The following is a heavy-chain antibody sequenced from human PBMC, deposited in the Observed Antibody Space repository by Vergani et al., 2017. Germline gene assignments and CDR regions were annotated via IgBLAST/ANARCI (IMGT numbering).Heavy chain of an antibody. D-gene: IGHD2-8*01. V-gene: IGHV3-21*06. CDR2: IGSSGPYI. CDR1: GFTFSDFS. J-gene: IGHJ6*02. CDR3: ARDCTSGGCPDNYGMDV. Sequence: VQLVESGGGLVKPGGSLRLSCAASGFTFSDFSMSWVRQAPGKGLEWVAFIGSSGPYINYADSVKGRFIISRDNTNNSLFLQLRSLRAEDAAVYDCARDCTSGGCPDNYGMDVWGQGATVTVSS.